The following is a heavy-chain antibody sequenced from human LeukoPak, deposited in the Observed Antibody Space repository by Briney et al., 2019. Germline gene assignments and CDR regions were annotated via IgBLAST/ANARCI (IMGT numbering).Heavy chain of an antibody. Sequence: KPSETLSLTCTVSGGSISSYYWNWIRQPPGKGLEWIANIHYSGSTNYDPSLKSRVTISVDTSNNQFSLKLSSVTAADPAVYYCGRQRLGGYYDSGVYYFDFGGRGPLVTVS. CDR3: GRQRLGGYYDSGVYYFDF. CDR2: IHYSGST. D-gene: IGHD3-22*01. CDR1: GGSISSYY. J-gene: IGHJ4*02. V-gene: IGHV4-59*08.